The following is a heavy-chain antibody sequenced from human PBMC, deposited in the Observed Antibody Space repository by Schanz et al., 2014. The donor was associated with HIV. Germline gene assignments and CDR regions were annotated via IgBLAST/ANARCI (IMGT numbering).Heavy chain of an antibody. Sequence: VQLVESGGGLLKPGRSLRLSCTASGFTFGDYPMSWFRQAPGKGLEWISYITNSGNRMNYADSVKGRFTISRDNSKNTLYLQMNSLGAEDTAVYYCAKVAIHSSGWLPFDYWGQGTLVTVSS. V-gene: IGHV3-11*01. CDR1: GFTFGDYP. J-gene: IGHJ4*02. CDR2: ITNSGNRM. CDR3: AKVAIHSSGWLPFDY. D-gene: IGHD6-19*01.